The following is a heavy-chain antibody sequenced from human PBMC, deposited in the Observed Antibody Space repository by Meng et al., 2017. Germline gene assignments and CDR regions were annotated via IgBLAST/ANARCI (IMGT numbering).Heavy chain of an antibody. J-gene: IGHJ4*02. CDR1: GYNFPDYY. Sequence: GPPVQCGAVVKNPGASGKVSCKPSGYNFPDYYIRGGRRAPGQGLEWMGRINPKSGDTHYAQKFQARVTMTGDTSISTAYMELSGLRSDDTAMYYCARDEDISAAGKLFGDYWGQGTLVTVSS. CDR2: INPKSGDT. CDR3: ARDEDISAAGKLFGDY. D-gene: IGHD6-25*01. V-gene: IGHV1-2*06.